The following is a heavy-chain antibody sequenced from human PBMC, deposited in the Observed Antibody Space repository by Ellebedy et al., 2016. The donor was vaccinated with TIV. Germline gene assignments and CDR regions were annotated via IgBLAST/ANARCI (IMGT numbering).Heavy chain of an antibody. J-gene: IGHJ4*02. CDR2: ISYDGSNK. Sequence: PGGSLRLSCAASGFTFSSYGMHWVRQAPGKGLEWVAVISYDGSNKYYADSVKGRFTISRDNSKNTLYLQMNSLRAEDTAVYYCARGPTYGDSLFDYWGQGTLVTVSS. CDR1: GFTFSSYG. CDR3: ARGPTYGDSLFDY. D-gene: IGHD4-17*01. V-gene: IGHV3-30*03.